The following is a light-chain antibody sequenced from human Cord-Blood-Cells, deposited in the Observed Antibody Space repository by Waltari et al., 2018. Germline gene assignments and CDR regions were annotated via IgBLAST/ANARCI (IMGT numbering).Light chain of an antibody. Sequence: QSALTQPASVSGSPRQSITISCTGTSSDVGGYNYVSWYQQHPGKAPKLMIYDVSKRPSGVSNRFSGSKSGNTASLTISGLQAEDEADYYCSSYTSSSTLFGGGTKLTVL. CDR2: DVS. V-gene: IGLV2-14*01. J-gene: IGLJ2*01. CDR3: SSYTSSSTL. CDR1: SSDVGGYNY.